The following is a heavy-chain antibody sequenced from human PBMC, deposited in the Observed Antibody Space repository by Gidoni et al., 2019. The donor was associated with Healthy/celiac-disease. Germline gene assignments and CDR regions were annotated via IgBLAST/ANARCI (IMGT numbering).Heavy chain of an antibody. CDR3: ARADLNDYGDQSLHFDY. CDR1: GFPFSSYA. D-gene: IGHD4-17*01. Sequence: EVQLVESGGGLVQPGGSLRLSCSASGFPFSSYAMNWVRQATGKGLEWVSYISSSGSTRYYAESGKDRFTISRYNAKNSLYLQMNSRRAEDTAVYYCARADLNDYGDQSLHFDYWGQGTLVTVSS. CDR2: ISSSGSTR. V-gene: IGHV3-48*03. J-gene: IGHJ4*02.